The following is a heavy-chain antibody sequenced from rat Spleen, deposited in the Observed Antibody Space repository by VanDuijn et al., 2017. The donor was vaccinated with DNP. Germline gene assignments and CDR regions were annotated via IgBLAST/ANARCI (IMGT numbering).Heavy chain of an antibody. V-gene: IGHV5-20*01. CDR1: GFTFSDQN. CDR3: TTDLGDY. J-gene: IGHJ2*01. Sequence: EVQLVESDGGLVQPGRSLKLSCAASGFTFSDQNMAWVRQAPKKGLEWVATISYDGSSTYYRDSVKGRFTISRDNAKSSLYLQMDSLRSEDTATYYCTTDLGDYWGQGVMVTVSS. D-gene: IGHD5-1*01. CDR2: ISYDGSST.